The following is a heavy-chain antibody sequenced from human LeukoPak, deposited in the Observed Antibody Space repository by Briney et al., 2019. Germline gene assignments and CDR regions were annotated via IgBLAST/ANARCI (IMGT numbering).Heavy chain of an antibody. CDR1: GGSISSGGYY. CDR3: ARGGGLDV. Sequence: ETLSLTCTASGGSISSGGYYWSWIRQPPGKGLEWVASINHNGNVNYYVDSVKGRFTISRDNAKNSLYLQMSNLRAEDTAVYFCARGGGLDVWGQGATVTVSS. J-gene: IGHJ6*02. CDR2: INHNGNVN. V-gene: IGHV3-7*03. D-gene: IGHD3-16*01.